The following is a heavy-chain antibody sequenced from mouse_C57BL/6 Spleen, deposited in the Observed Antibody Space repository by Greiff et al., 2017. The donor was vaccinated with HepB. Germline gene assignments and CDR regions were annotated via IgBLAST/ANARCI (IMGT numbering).Heavy chain of an antibody. CDR2: IDPEDGDT. D-gene: IGHD1-1*01. V-gene: IGHV14-1*01. CDR1: GFNIKDYY. Sequence: VQLKQSGAELVRPGASVKLSCTASGFNIKDYYMHWVKQRPEQGLEWIGRIDPEDGDTEYAPKFQGKATMTADTSSNTAYLQLSSLTSEDTAVYYCTTGYGSSYNYFDYWGQGTTLTVSS. CDR3: TTGYGSSYNYFDY. J-gene: IGHJ2*01.